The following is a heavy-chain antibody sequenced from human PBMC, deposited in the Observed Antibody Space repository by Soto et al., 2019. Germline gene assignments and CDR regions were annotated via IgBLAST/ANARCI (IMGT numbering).Heavy chain of an antibody. CDR2: IFESGAT. Sequence: QVQLQESGPGLVKPSGTLSLTCAVSGGSISSSSWWTWVRQSPGKGLEWIGEIFESGATNYNPSLKSRLTMPVDKSKNQFSLNLSSLTAADTAVYFCTTSHAGELNNWGQGTLVTVSS. J-gene: IGHJ4*02. V-gene: IGHV4-4*02. CDR3: TTSHAGELNN. CDR1: GGSISSSSW. D-gene: IGHD1-7*01.